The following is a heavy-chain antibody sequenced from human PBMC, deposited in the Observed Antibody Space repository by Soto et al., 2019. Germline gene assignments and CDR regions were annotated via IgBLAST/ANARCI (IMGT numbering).Heavy chain of an antibody. D-gene: IGHD5-18*01. V-gene: IGHV3-30-3*01. Sequence: GGSLRLSCAASGFTFSSYAMHWVRQAPGKGLEWVAVISYDGSNKYYADSVKGRFTISRDNSKNTLYLQMNSLRAEDTAVYYCARERVDTAMVSTYSGYYYYYGMDVWGQGTTVTVSS. J-gene: IGHJ6*02. CDR3: ARERVDTAMVSTYSGYYYYYGMDV. CDR2: ISYDGSNK. CDR1: GFTFSSYA.